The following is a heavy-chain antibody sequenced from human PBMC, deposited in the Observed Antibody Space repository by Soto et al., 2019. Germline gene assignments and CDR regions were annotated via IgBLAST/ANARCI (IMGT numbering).Heavy chain of an antibody. Sequence: PXHTLSLTFAISGDSFSSNIAAWNWIRQSPSRGLEWLGRTYYRSKWYNDYSVSVKSRITINPDTSKNQFSLQLNSVTPEDTAVYYCATENSSGYGMDVWGQGTTVTVSS. CDR2: TYYRSKWYN. CDR3: ATENSSGYGMDV. D-gene: IGHD6-19*01. CDR1: GDSFSSNIAA. V-gene: IGHV6-1*01. J-gene: IGHJ6*02.